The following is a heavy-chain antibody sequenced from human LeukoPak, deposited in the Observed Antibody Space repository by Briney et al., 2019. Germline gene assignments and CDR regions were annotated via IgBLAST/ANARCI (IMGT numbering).Heavy chain of an antibody. CDR2: ISGSGGST. CDR3: AKGGRLRYFDDRIGYYCMDV. Sequence: GGSLRLSCAASGVTFSGYAMSWVRQAPGKGLEWVSGISGSGGSTYYADSVKGGFTISRDNSKKTTYVQMNSLRAEDTAIYYTAKGGRLRYFDDRIGYYCMDVWGQGTTVTVSS. CDR1: GVTFSGYA. V-gene: IGHV3-23*01. D-gene: IGHD3-9*01. J-gene: IGHJ6*02.